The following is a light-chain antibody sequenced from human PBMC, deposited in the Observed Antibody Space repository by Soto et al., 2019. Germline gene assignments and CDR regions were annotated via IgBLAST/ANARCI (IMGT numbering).Light chain of an antibody. J-gene: IGLJ2*01. CDR2: DVS. CDR3: SSYAGSNIVV. V-gene: IGLV2-8*01. CDR1: SSDVGGYNY. Sequence: QSALTQPPSASGSPGQSVTISCTGSSSDVGGYNYVSWYQQHPGKAPKLMIYDVSKRPSGVPDRVSGSKSGNTASLTVSGLQAEDEADYYCSSYAGSNIVVFGGGTKVTVL.